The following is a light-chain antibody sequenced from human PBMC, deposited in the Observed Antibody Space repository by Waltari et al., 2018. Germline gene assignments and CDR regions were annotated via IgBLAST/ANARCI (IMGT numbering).Light chain of an antibody. CDR3: AVWDDSLSGRM. J-gene: IGLJ3*02. CDR1: RSNIGNNY. Sequence: QSVLTQPPSASGTPGQRVTISCSGSRSNIGNNYVYWYQPLPGTAPKLLIYRNKQRPSGVPDRFSGSNSGPSASLAISGLRSEDEADYYCAVWDDSLSGRMFGGGTKVTVL. V-gene: IGLV1-47*01. CDR2: RNK.